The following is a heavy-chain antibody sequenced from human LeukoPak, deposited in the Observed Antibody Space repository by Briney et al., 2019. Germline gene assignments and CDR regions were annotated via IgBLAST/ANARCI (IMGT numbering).Heavy chain of an antibody. V-gene: IGHV4-34*01. Sequence: SETLSLTCAVYGGSFSGYYWSWIRQPPGKGLEWIGEINHSGSTNYNPSLKSRVAISVDTSKNQFSLKLSSVTAADTAVYYCARGRGLLWFGEPFDIWGQGTMVTVSS. D-gene: IGHD3-10*01. J-gene: IGHJ3*02. CDR3: ARGRGLLWFGEPFDI. CDR1: GGSFSGYY. CDR2: INHSGST.